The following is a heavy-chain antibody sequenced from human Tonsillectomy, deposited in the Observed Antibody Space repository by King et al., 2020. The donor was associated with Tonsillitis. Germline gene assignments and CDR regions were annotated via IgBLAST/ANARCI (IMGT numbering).Heavy chain of an antibody. CDR1: GFTFSTYA. CDR2: ISSNGGST. CDR3: VKDCYGGNDPDGYFDY. V-gene: IGHV3-64D*06. Sequence: VQLVESGGGLVQPGGSLRLSCSASGFTFSTYAMHWVRQAPGKGLEYVSAISSNGGSTYYADSVKGRFTISRDNSKGTLYLQMSSLRAEDTALYYCVKDCYGGNDPDGYFDYWGQGTLVTVSS. J-gene: IGHJ4*02. D-gene: IGHD4-23*01.